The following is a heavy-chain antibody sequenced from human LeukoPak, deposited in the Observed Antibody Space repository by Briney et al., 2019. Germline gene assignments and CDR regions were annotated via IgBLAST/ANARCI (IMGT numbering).Heavy chain of an antibody. CDR1: GYTFTSYG. V-gene: IGHV1-18*01. J-gene: IGHJ4*02. CDR2: ISAYSGNT. D-gene: IGHD3-16*02. CDR3: ARDLRLRLGELSFYLGY. Sequence: GASVKVSCKASGYTFTSYGISWVRQAPGQGLEWMGWISAYSGNTNYAQKLQGRVTMTTDTSTSTAYMELRSLRSDDTAVYYCARDLRLRLGELSFYLGYWGQGTLVTVSS.